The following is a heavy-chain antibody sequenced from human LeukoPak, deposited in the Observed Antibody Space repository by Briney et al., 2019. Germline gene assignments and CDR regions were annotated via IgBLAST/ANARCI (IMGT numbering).Heavy chain of an antibody. V-gene: IGHV4-30-4*01. CDR3: ASCRAHWFGP. CDR1: GDSISSSDSY. CDR2: IYQSGST. J-gene: IGHJ5*02. Sequence: SHTLSLTCTVSGDSISSSDSYWRSIRQPRGEGLERIGFIYQSGSTYYNPSLKSRVTISVDTSKNQFSLKLNSVTAADTAVYYCASCRAHWFGPWGQGMLVTVSS.